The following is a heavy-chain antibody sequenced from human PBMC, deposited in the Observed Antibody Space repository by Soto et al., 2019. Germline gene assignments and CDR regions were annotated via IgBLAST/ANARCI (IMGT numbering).Heavy chain of an antibody. CDR2: ISISGSTI. Sequence: PGGSLRLSCAASGFTFSSYEMNWVRQAPGKGLEWLSYISISGSTIYYADSVRGRFTISRDNAKNSLSLQMNSQRAEDTAVYYCARDEACDSSGYPPPLDYWGQGTLVTVSS. J-gene: IGHJ4*02. CDR3: ARDEACDSSGYPPPLDY. D-gene: IGHD3-22*01. V-gene: IGHV3-48*03. CDR1: GFTFSSYE.